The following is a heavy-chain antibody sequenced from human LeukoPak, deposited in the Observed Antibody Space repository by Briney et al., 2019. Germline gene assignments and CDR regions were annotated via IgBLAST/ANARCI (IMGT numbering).Heavy chain of an antibody. CDR2: ISRRSRHV. Sequence: GSLRLSCTASGFTFSDYSMNWVRQAPGKGLEWVSSISRRSRHVYYAGSVKGRFTISRDNAKNSLYLQMNSLRAEDMAVYFCVRDLMGSGSTTAYLHHWGQGTLVTVSS. D-gene: IGHD1-1*01. V-gene: IGHV3-21*01. CDR1: GFTFSDYS. J-gene: IGHJ1*01. CDR3: VRDLMGSGSTTAYLHH.